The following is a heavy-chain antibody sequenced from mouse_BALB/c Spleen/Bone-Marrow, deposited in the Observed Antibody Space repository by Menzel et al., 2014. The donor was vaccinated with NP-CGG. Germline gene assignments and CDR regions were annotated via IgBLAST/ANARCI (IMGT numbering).Heavy chain of an antibody. J-gene: IGHJ2*01. CDR1: GYTFSSYW. CDR3: AREDYGSSFVDF. Sequence: QVQLQQSGAELMKPGASVKISCKATGYTFSSYWIEWVKQRPGHGLEWIGEILPGSGSTNYNEKFKGKATLTADAASNTAYMQLSSLTAEDAAVYYWAREDYGSSFVDFWGQGTPLTVSS. D-gene: IGHD1-1*01. CDR2: ILPGSGST. V-gene: IGHV1-9*01.